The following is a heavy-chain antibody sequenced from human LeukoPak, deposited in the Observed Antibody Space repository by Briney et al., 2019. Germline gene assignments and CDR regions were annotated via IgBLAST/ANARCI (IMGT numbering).Heavy chain of an antibody. Sequence: GESLKISCKGSGYSFSMYWTGWVRQMPGKGLEWMGIIYPGDSQTAYSPSFQGQVTISADKSTSTAYLQWRSLKASDTAMYYCGRIRGYDFWSRGAFDIWGQGTMVTVSS. CDR3: GRIRGYDFWSRGAFDI. V-gene: IGHV5-51*01. D-gene: IGHD3-3*01. CDR1: GYSFSMYW. CDR2: IYPGDSQT. J-gene: IGHJ3*02.